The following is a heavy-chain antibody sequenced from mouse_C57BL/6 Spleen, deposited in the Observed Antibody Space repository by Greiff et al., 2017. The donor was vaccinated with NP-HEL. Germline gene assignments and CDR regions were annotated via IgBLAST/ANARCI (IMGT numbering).Heavy chain of an antibody. Sequence: QVQLQQSGAELVKPGASVKISCKASGYAFSSYWMNWVKQRPGKGLEWIGQIYPGDGDTNYNGKFKGKATLTADKSSSTAYMQLSSLTSEDSAVYFCARVYYGSSYDYAMDYWGQGTSVTVSS. CDR3: ARVYYGSSYDYAMDY. J-gene: IGHJ4*01. CDR2: IYPGDGDT. D-gene: IGHD1-1*01. CDR1: GYAFSSYW. V-gene: IGHV1-80*01.